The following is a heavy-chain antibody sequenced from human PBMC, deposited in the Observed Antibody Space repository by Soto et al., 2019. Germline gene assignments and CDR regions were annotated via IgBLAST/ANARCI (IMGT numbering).Heavy chain of an antibody. J-gene: IGHJ5*02. CDR2: IIPILGIA. CDR1: GGTFSSYT. D-gene: IGHD2-2*01. V-gene: IGHV1-69*02. CDR3: ARGASQHWFDP. Sequence: QVQLVQSGAEVKKPGSSVKVSCKASGGTFSSYTISWVRQAPGQGLEWMGRIIPILGIANYAQKFQGRVTXTXXNTTSTAYMELSSLRSEDTAVYYCARGASQHWFDPWGQGTLVTVSS.